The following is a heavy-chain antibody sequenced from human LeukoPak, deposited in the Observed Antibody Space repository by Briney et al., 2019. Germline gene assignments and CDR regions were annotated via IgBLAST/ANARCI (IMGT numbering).Heavy chain of an antibody. CDR2: ISYDGSNK. J-gene: IGHJ5*02. V-gene: IGHV3-30*18. D-gene: IGHD6-19*01. CDR3: AKDRSYSSGWYGNWFDP. CDR1: GFTFSSYG. Sequence: GRSLRLSCAASGFTFSSYGMHWVRQAPGKGLEWVAVISYDGSNKYYADSVKGRFTNSRDNSKNTLYLQMNSLRAEDTAVYYCAKDRSYSSGWYGNWFDPWGQGTLVTVSS.